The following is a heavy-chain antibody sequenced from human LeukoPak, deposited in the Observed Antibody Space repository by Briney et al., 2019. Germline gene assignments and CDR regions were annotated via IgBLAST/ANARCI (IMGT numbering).Heavy chain of an antibody. CDR2: IYYTGRT. CDR3: ARLGYNWNYLH. CDR1: GDSISNSGYY. J-gene: IGHJ4*02. Sequence: PSETLSLTCTVSGDSISNSGYYWVWIRQPPGKGLEWIATIYYTGRTDYTPSLMSRVTISVDTSKNQFSLRLTSVTAADTAVYYCARLGYNWNYLHWGQGTLVTVSS. V-gene: IGHV4-39*01. D-gene: IGHD1-7*01.